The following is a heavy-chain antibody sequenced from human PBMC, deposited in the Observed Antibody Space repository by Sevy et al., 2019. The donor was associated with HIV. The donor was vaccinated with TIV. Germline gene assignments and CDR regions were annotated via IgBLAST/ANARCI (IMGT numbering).Heavy chain of an antibody. D-gene: IGHD2-15*01. CDR1: GGSISSYY. J-gene: IGHJ6*02. Sequence: SETLSLTCTVSGGSISSYYWSWIRQPPGKGLEWIGYIYYSGSTNYNPSLKSRVTISVDTSKNQFSLKLSSVTAADTAVYYCARRPSGVVTKHYYGMDVWGQGTTVNVSS. CDR3: ARRPSGVVTKHYYGMDV. V-gene: IGHV4-59*13. CDR2: IYYSGST.